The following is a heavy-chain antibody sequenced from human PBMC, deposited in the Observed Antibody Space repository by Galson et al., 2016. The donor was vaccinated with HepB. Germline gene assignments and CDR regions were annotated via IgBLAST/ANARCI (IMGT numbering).Heavy chain of an antibody. Sequence: SVKVSCKASGFTFIDYYMHWVRQAPGQGLEWMGWINPNSGGTNYAQKFTRDTSISTAYMELSRLRSDDTAVYYCARGNAVRAFDYRGQGTLVTVSS. CDR2: INPNSGGT. CDR1: GFTFIDYY. V-gene: IGHV1-2*02. D-gene: IGHD1-26*01. J-gene: IGHJ4*02. CDR3: ARGNAVRAFDY.